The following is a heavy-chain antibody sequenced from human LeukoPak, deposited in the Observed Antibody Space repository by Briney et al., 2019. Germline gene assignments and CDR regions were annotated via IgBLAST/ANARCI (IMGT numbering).Heavy chain of an antibody. J-gene: IGHJ4*02. CDR3: ARLVYDSRGYYFDY. V-gene: IGHV4-59*08. D-gene: IGHD3-22*01. CDR1: GGSISSYY. CDR2: IYYSGST. Sequence: PSETLSLTCTVSGGSISSYYWSWIRQTPGKGLEWIGDIYYSGSTNYNPSLKSRVTISIDTSKNQFSLKLSSVTAADTAVYHCARLVYDSRGYYFDYWGQGALVTVSS.